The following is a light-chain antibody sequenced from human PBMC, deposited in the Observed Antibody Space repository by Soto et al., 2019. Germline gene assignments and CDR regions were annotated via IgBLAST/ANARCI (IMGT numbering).Light chain of an antibody. Sequence: DIVMTQSPDSLAVSLGERATINCKSSQSVLYSSNNKNYLAWYQQKPGQPPNLLIYWASTRESGVPDRFSGSGSGTDFTLTISSLQAEDVAVYYFQQYYSAPYTFGQGNKLEIK. J-gene: IGKJ2*01. CDR3: QQYYSAPYT. CDR2: WAS. V-gene: IGKV4-1*01. CDR1: QSVLYSSNNKNY.